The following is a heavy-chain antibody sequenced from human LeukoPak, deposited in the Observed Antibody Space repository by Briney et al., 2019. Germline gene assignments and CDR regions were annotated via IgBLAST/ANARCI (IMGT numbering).Heavy chain of an antibody. D-gene: IGHD3-10*02. J-gene: IGHJ6*04. CDR3: AELGITMIGGV. CDR1: GFTFSNYG. Sequence: PGGSLRLSCAASGFTFSNYGMSWVRQAPGKGLEWVAAIRGSGGSTYYADSVKGRFTISRDNSKNTLYLQMNSLRAEDTAVYYCAELGITMIGGVWGKGTTVTISS. CDR2: IRGSGGST. V-gene: IGHV3-23*01.